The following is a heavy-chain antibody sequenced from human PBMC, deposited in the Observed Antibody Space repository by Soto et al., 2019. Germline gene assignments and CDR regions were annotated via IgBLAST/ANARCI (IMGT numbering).Heavy chain of an antibody. V-gene: IGHV4-39*01. J-gene: IGHJ4*02. CDR3: ARRSNSEFDS. CDR1: DGSISSPRYY. Sequence: QLQLQESGPGLVEPSETLSLTCTVSDGSISSPRYYWGWIRQPPGKGLECIGTIYYSGSTSVNPSLKSRVTISVDTAKKQLSLELSSVTAADTAVYYCARRSNSEFDSWGQGTLVIVSS. D-gene: IGHD6-13*01. CDR2: IYYSGST.